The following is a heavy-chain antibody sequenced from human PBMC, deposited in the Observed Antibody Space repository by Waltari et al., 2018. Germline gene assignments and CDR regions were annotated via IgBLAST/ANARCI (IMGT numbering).Heavy chain of an antibody. D-gene: IGHD3-22*01. J-gene: IGHJ5*02. CDR2: IYYSGST. V-gene: IGHV4-39*07. CDR3: ARDARYDSSGSWGVDWFDP. CDR1: GGSISSSSYY. Sequence: QLQLQESGPGLVKPSETLSLTCTVSGGSISSSSYYWGWIRQPPGKGLEWIGSIYYSGSTYYNPSLKSRVTISVDTSKNQFSLKLSSVTAADTAVYYCARDARYDSSGSWGVDWFDPWGQGTLVTVSS.